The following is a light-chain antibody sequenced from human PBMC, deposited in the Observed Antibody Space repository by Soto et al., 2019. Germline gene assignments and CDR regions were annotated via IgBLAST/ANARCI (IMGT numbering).Light chain of an antibody. V-gene: IGLV2-14*02. CDR3: SSYTSSSTYV. J-gene: IGLJ1*01. CDR1: SSDVGSHPL. Sequence: QSAMSQPSSVAGSPGQSITISCDETSSDVGSHPLVSWYQQHPGKAPKLMIYEVSNRPSGVSNRFSGSKSGNTASLTISGLQAEDEADYYCSSYTSSSTYVFGTGTKFTVL. CDR2: EVS.